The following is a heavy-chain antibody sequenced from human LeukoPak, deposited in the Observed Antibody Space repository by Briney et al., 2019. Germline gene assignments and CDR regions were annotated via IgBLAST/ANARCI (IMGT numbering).Heavy chain of an antibody. J-gene: IGHJ5*02. CDR2: ISAYNGNT. Sequence: GASVKVSCKASGYTFTSYGISRVRQAPGQGLEWMGWISAYNGNTNYAQKLQGRVTMTTDTSTSTAYMELRSLRSDDTAVYYCARWFYGGPYNWFDPWGQGTLVTVSS. CDR1: GYTFTSYG. D-gene: IGHD4-23*01. V-gene: IGHV1-18*01. CDR3: ARWFYGGPYNWFDP.